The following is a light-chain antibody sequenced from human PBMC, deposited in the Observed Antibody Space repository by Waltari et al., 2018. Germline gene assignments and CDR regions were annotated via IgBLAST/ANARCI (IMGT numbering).Light chain of an antibody. J-gene: IGKJ2*02. V-gene: IGKV1D-8*03. CDR2: GAS. Sequence: VIWMTQSPSLLSASPGDRVTITCRMSQGISTYLAWYQQKPGRAPDLLIYGASILHSGVPSRFSGSGSGTDFTLTISSLQSEDVATYYCQQYNSYSGTFGQGTKLEIK. CDR3: QQYNSYSGT. CDR1: QGISTY.